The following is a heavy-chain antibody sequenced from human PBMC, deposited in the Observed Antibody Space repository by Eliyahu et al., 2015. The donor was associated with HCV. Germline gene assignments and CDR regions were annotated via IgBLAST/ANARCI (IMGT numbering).Heavy chain of an antibody. D-gene: IGHD2-21*02. CDR2: IYYTGST. J-gene: IGHJ5*02. Sequence: ETLSLTCTVSGGSINSYYWNWIRQPPGKGLEFIGYIYYTGSTTYNPSFKSRVTISVDTSKNQFSLKLSSVTAADTAVFFFSRAFFSGDRSGWFDPWGQGTLVTVSS. CDR3: SRAFFSGDRSGWFDP. V-gene: IGHV4-59*01. CDR1: GGSINSYY.